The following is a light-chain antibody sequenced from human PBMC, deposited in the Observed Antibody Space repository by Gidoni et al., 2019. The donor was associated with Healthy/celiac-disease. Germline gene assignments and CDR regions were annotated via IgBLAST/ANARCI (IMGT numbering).Light chain of an antibody. J-gene: IGKJ1*01. CDR1: QSVLYSSNNKNY. Sequence: DIAMTQSPDSLAVSLGERATINCKSSQSVLYSSNNKNYLAWYQQKPGQPPKLLIYWASTRESGVPDRFSGSGSGTDFTFTISSLQAEDVAVYYCQQYYSTPRTFGQGTKVEIK. CDR3: QQYYSTPRT. V-gene: IGKV4-1*01. CDR2: WAS.